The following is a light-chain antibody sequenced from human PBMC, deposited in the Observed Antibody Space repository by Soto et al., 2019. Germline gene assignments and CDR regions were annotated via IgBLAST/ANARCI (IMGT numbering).Light chain of an antibody. J-gene: IGKJ1*01. Sequence: EIVMTQSPATLSVSPGERATLSCRASQGISNSLAWYQQKPGQAPRLLIYGVSTRATGIPARFIGSGSGTDFTLTISRLEPEDFAVYYCQQYVTSLTTFGQGTRWIS. CDR1: QGISNS. CDR3: QQYVTSLTT. V-gene: IGKV3-15*01. CDR2: GVS.